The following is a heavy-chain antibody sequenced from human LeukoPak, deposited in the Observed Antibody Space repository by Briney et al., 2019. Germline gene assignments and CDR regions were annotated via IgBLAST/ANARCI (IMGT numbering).Heavy chain of an antibody. V-gene: IGHV1-2*02. D-gene: IGHD6-13*01. Sequence: ASVKVSCKASGYTFTGYYMHWVRQAPGQGREWMGWINPNSGGTNYAQKFQGRVTMTRDTSISTAYMELSRLRSDDTAVYYCARAGYSSSWERDAFDIWGQGTMVTVSS. CDR2: INPNSGGT. J-gene: IGHJ3*02. CDR1: GYTFTGYY. CDR3: ARAGYSSSWERDAFDI.